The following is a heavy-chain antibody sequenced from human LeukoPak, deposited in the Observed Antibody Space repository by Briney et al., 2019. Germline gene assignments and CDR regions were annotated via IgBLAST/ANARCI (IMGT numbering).Heavy chain of an antibody. CDR1: GGSISNYY. CDR3: ARIGSGWLNYYYYMDV. J-gene: IGHJ6*03. D-gene: IGHD6-19*01. Sequence: PSETLSLTCTVSGGSISNYYWSWIRQPPGKGLEWIGYIYYSGSTNYNPSLRSRVTISVDTSKNQFSLKLSSVTAADTAVYYCARIGSGWLNYYYYMDVWGKGTTVTVSS. CDR2: IYYSGST. V-gene: IGHV4-59*01.